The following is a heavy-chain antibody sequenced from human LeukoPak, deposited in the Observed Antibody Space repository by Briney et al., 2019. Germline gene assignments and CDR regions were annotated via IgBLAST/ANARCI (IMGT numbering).Heavy chain of an antibody. CDR3: AKETNIVVVPVELYY. V-gene: IGHV3-23*01. D-gene: IGHD2-2*01. Sequence: GGSLRLSCAVSGFTFRKYAMSWVRQAPGKGLEWVSAISGSGGSTYYADSVKGRFTISRDNSKNTLYLQMNSLRAEDTAVYYCAKETNIVVVPVELYYWGQGTLVTVSS. CDR2: ISGSGGST. CDR1: GFTFRKYA. J-gene: IGHJ4*02.